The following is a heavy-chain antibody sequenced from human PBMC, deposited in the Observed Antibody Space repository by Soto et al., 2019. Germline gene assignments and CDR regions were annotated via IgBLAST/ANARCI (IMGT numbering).Heavy chain of an antibody. V-gene: IGHV5-51*01. CDR1: GYSFTSYW. Sequence: GESLKISCKGSGYSFTSYWIGWVRQMPGKGLEWMGIIYPGDSDTRYSPSFQGQVTISADKSISTAYLQWSSLKASDTAMYYCARPIRAATFAFDIWGQGTMVTVSS. J-gene: IGHJ3*02. CDR2: IYPGDSDT. CDR3: ARPIRAATFAFDI. D-gene: IGHD2-15*01.